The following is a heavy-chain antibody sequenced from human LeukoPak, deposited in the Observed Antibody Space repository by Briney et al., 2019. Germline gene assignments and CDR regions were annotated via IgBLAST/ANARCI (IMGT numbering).Heavy chain of an antibody. CDR1: GFTFSSYA. CDR2: ISGSGGST. CDR3: AKSEYCTNGVCYNGIVDY. V-gene: IGHV3-23*01. J-gene: IGHJ4*02. D-gene: IGHD2-8*01. Sequence: PGGSLRLSCAASGFTFSSYAMSWVRQAPGKGLGWVSAISGSGGSTYYADSVKGRVTISRDNSKNTLYLQMNSLRAEDTAVYHCAKSEYCTNGVCYNGIVDYWGQGTLVTVSS.